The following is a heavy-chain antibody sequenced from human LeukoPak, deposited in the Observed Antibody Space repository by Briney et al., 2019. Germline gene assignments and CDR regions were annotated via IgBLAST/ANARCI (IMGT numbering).Heavy chain of an antibody. CDR1: GGTFSSYA. CDR2: IIPIFGTA. CDR3: ARGKLEYSSSSPLDY. V-gene: IGHV1-69*05. J-gene: IGHJ4*02. Sequence: SVKVSCKASGGTFSSYAISGVRQAPGQGLEWMGGIIPIFGTANYAQKFQGRVTITTDESTSTAYMELSSMRSEDTAVYYCARGKLEYSSSSPLDYWGQGTLVTVSS. D-gene: IGHD6-6*01.